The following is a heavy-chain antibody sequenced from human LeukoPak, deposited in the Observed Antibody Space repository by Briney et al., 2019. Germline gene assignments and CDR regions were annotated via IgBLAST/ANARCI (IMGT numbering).Heavy chain of an antibody. V-gene: IGHV1-24*01. D-gene: IGHD2-15*01. Sequence: ASVKASCKVSGYTLTELSMHWVRQAPGKGLEWMGGFDPEDGETIYAQKFQGRVTMTEDTSTDTAYMELSSLRSEDTAVYYCATAYCSGGSCYLGQYFQHWGQGTLVTVSS. CDR2: FDPEDGET. CDR3: ATAYCSGGSCYLGQYFQH. J-gene: IGHJ1*01. CDR1: GYTLTELS.